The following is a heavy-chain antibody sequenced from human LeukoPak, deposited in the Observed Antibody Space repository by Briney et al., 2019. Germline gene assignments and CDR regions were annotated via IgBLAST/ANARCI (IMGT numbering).Heavy chain of an antibody. CDR1: GYTFTSYG. CDR3: AREAEIVVVPAAPNYYYYYGMDV. Sequence: ASVKVSCKASGYTFTSYGISWVRQAPGQGLEWMGWISAYNGNTNYAQKLQGRVTMTTDTSTGTAYMELGSLRSDDTAVYYCAREAEIVVVPAAPNYYYYYGMDVWGKGTTVTVSS. J-gene: IGHJ6*04. D-gene: IGHD2-2*01. V-gene: IGHV1-18*04. CDR2: ISAYNGNT.